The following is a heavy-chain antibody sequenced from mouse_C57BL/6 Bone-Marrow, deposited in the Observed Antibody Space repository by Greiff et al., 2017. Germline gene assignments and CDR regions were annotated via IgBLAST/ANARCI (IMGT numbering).Heavy chain of an antibody. V-gene: IGHV14-2*01. CDR3: TRSLIYYGTNY. Sequence: VHVKQSGAELVKPGDSVKLSCTASGFNINDYYIHWVKQRPEQGLEWIGRIDPEDGETKYAPKFQDKATITADTSYNTAYLHVSSLTSEDTAVYCCTRSLIYYGTNYWGQGTALTVSS. D-gene: IGHD1-1*01. CDR2: IDPEDGET. J-gene: IGHJ2*01. CDR1: GFNINDYY.